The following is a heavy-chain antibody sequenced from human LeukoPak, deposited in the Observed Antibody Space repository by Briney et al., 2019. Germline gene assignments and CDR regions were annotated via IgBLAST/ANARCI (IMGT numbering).Heavy chain of an antibody. D-gene: IGHD2-15*01. CDR1: GGSISRGGHY. J-gene: IGHJ4*02. V-gene: IGHV4-30-2*01. CDR2: IYYSGTT. Sequence: SETLSLTCTVSVSGGSISRGGHYWSWIRQAPGKGLEWIGYIYYSGTTYYNPSLKSRVTISVDRSKNEFSLNLSSVTAADTAVYYCARDPGYCSGGSCHGVFDYWGQGTLVTVSS. CDR3: ARDPGYCSGGSCHGVFDY.